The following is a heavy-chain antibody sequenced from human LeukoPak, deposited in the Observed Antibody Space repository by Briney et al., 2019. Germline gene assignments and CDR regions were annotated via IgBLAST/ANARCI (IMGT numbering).Heavy chain of an antibody. J-gene: IGHJ4*02. V-gene: IGHV3-23*01. CDR1: GFTLTRIA. CDR3: AKAEEVTMPVVVINLPSDN. CDR2: ISGSGGST. Sequence: GGSLRLSCAVYGFTLTRIAISCVRQAPGKGLEWVSTISGSGGSTYYADSVKGRFTISRDNSKNTLYLQMNSLRAEDTAVYYCAKAEEVTMPVVVINLPSDNCGQGTLVTVSS. D-gene: IGHD3-22*01.